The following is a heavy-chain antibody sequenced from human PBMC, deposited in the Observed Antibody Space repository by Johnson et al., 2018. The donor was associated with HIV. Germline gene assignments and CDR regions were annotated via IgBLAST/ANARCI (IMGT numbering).Heavy chain of an antibody. V-gene: IGHV3-66*01. J-gene: IGHJ3*02. CDR1: GFTVSSNY. Sequence: VQLVESGGGLVQPGGSLRLSCAASGFTVSSNYMSWVRQAPGKGLEWVSVIYSGGSTGYADSVKGRFTISRDNAKNSLYLQMNSLRAEDTALYYCARDHLTGNYAFDIWGQGTMVTVSS. D-gene: IGHD7-27*01. CDR3: ARDHLTGNYAFDI. CDR2: IYSGGST.